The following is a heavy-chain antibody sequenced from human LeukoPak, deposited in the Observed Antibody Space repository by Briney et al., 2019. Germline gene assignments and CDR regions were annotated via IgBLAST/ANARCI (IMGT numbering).Heavy chain of an antibody. Sequence: SETLSLTCSVSGGSMNSHYWSFIRQPAGKGLEWIGRIHTSGTTYNHPSLRSRVTLSVDTSKNQFSLRLTSVTAADTAVYYCTRGDYYDGGGRNWFDPWGLGTLVTVSS. V-gene: IGHV4-4*07. J-gene: IGHJ5*01. CDR2: IHTSGTT. CDR1: GGSMNSHY. D-gene: IGHD3-16*01. CDR3: TRGDYYDGGGRNWFDP.